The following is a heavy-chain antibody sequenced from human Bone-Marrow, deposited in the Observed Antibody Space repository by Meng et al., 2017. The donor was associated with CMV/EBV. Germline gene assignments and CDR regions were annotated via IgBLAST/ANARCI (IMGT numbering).Heavy chain of an antibody. J-gene: IGHJ3*01. D-gene: IGHD5-18*01. CDR2: INSDGSST. CDR1: GFTFSSYW. CDR3: ARVDTTMRAFYL. V-gene: IGHV3-74*01. Sequence: GGSLRLSCAASGFTFSSYWMHWVRQAPGKGLVWVSSINSDGSSTSYADSVKGRFTISRDNAKNTLYLQMNSLRAEDTAVYYFARVDTTMRAFYLSGQGTMVTVSS.